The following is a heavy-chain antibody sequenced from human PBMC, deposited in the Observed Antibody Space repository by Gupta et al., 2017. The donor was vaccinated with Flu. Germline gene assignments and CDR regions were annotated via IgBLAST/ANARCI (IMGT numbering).Heavy chain of an antibody. CDR3: AKVSGYSYGYPDY. J-gene: IGHJ4*02. CDR2: ISGSGGST. Sequence: EVQLLESGGGLVQPGGSLRLSCAASGFTFSSYALSWVRQAPGKGLEWVSAISGSGGSTYYADSVKGRFTISRDNSKNTLYLQMNSLRAEDTAVYYCAKVSGYSYGYPDYWGQGTLVTVSS. V-gene: IGHV3-23*01. D-gene: IGHD5-18*01. CDR1: GFTFSSYA.